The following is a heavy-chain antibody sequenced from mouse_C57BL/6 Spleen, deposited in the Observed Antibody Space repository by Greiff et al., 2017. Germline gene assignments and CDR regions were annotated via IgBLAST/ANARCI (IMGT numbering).Heavy chain of an antibody. Sequence: VQLQQPGAELVRPGSSVKLSCKASGYTFTSYWMHWVKQRPIQGLEWIGNIDPSDSETHYNQKFKDKATLTVDKSSSTAYMQLSSLTSEDSAVYYCARSGYSKDAMDYWGQGTSVTVSS. J-gene: IGHJ4*01. D-gene: IGHD2-5*01. CDR2: IDPSDSET. V-gene: IGHV1-52*01. CDR1: GYTFTSYW. CDR3: ARSGYSKDAMDY.